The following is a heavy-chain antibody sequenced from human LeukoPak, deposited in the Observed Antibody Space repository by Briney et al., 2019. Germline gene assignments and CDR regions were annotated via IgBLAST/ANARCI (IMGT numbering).Heavy chain of an antibody. Sequence: ASVKVSCKASVYTFTHYYMHCVRQAPGQGLEWMGLINPSGTNTNYAQKFRGRVTMTRDTSTSTVYMDLSSLRSEDTAMYFCAREESGGYFDYWGQGTLVTVSS. J-gene: IGHJ4*02. CDR1: VYTFTHYY. CDR3: AREESGGYFDY. D-gene: IGHD2-8*02. CDR2: INPSGTNT. V-gene: IGHV1-46*01.